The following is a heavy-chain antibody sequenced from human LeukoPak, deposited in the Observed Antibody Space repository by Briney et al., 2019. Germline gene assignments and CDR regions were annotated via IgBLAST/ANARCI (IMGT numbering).Heavy chain of an antibody. J-gene: IGHJ4*02. CDR1: GFTFSSYA. Sequence: GGSLRLSCAASGFTFSSYAMSWVRQAPGKGLEWVSAISGSGGSTYYADSVKGRFTISRDNSKNTLYLQMNSLRAEDTAVYYCAKDHRYYDYVWGSYDPGFFDYWGQGTLVTVSS. CDR3: AKDHRYYDYVWGSYDPGFFDY. V-gene: IGHV3-23*01. D-gene: IGHD3-16*01. CDR2: ISGSGGST.